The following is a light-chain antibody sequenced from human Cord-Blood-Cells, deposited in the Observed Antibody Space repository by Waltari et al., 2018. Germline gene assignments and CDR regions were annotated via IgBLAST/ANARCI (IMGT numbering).Light chain of an antibody. V-gene: IGKV1-5*01. Sequence: DIQMTQSPSTLSASVGDRVTITCRASRSISSWLAWYQQKPGKAPKLLIYDASSLESGVPSRFSDSGSGTEFTLTISSLQPDDFATYYCQQYNSYSPYTFGQGTKLEIK. CDR1: RSISSW. CDR3: QQYNSYSPYT. J-gene: IGKJ2*01. CDR2: DAS.